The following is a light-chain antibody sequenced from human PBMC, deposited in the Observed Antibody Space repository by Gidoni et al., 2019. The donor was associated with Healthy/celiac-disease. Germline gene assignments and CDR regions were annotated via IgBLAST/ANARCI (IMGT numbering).Light chain of an antibody. J-gene: IGKJ1*01. CDR3: QQYNRYSWT. Sequence: DLQMPQSPSTLSASVGDRVTITCRASQSISSWLAWYQQKPGKAPKLLIYKASSLESWVPSRFSGSGSGKEYTITISSLQPDDVATYYCQQYNRYSWTFGQGTKVEIK. V-gene: IGKV1-5*03. CDR2: KAS. CDR1: QSISSW.